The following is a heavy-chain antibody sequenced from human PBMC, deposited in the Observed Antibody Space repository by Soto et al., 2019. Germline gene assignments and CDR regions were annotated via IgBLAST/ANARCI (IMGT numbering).Heavy chain of an antibody. CDR2: INPNSGGT. Sequence: APVKVSCKASGYTFTGYYMHWVRQAPGQGLEWMGWINPNSGGTNYAQKFQGWVTMTRDTSISTAYMELSRLRSDDTAVYYCARSPVDTAMVDYYYYYMDVWGKGTTVTVSS. CDR3: ARSPVDTAMVDYYYYYMDV. J-gene: IGHJ6*03. V-gene: IGHV1-2*04. CDR1: GYTFTGYY. D-gene: IGHD5-18*01.